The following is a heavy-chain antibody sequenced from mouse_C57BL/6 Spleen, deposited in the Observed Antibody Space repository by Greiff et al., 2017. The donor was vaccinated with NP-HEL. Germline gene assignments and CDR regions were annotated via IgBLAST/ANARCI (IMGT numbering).Heavy chain of an antibody. V-gene: IGHV7-3*01. J-gene: IGHJ2*01. CDR2: IRNKANGYTT. D-gene: IGHD1-1*01. CDR1: GFTFTDYY. CDR3: SRWHYYGRSYDYFDY. Sequence: DVQLVESGGGLVQPGGSLSLSCAASGFTFTDYYMSWVRQPPGKALEWLGFIRNKANGYTTEYSASVKGRFTISRDNSQSILYLQMNALRAEDSATYYCSRWHYYGRSYDYFDYWGQGTTLTVSS.